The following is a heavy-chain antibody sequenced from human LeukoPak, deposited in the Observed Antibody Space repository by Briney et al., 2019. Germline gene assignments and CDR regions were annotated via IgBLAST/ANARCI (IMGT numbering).Heavy chain of an antibody. CDR1: GFTFSSYA. Sequence: GGSLRLPCAASGFTFSSYAMHWVRQAPGKGLEWVAVISYDGSNKYYADSVKGRFTISRDNSKNTLYLQMNSLRAEDTAVYYCARGSTYYYDSSGYYYFDYWGQGTLVTVSS. D-gene: IGHD3-22*01. V-gene: IGHV3-30-3*01. J-gene: IGHJ4*02. CDR3: ARGSTYYYDSSGYYYFDY. CDR2: ISYDGSNK.